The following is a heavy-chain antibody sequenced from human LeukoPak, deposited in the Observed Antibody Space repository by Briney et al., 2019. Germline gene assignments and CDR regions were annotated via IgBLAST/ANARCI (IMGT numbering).Heavy chain of an antibody. V-gene: IGHV3-30*04. D-gene: IGHD2-2*01. Sequence: GGSLRLSCAASGFTFSSYAMHWVRPAPGKGLEWVAVISYDGSNKYYADSVKGRFTISRDNSKNTLYLQMNSLRAEDTAVYYCARDRSSTLLDYWGQGTLVTVSS. CDR1: GFTFSSYA. J-gene: IGHJ4*02. CDR3: ARDRSSTLLDY. CDR2: ISYDGSNK.